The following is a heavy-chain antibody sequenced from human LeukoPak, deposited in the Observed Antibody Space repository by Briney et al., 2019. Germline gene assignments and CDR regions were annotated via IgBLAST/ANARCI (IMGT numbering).Heavy chain of an antibody. CDR1: GGSISSSNW. J-gene: IGHJ5*02. D-gene: IGHD3-10*01. CDR3: ARVTGMVRGRWFDP. Sequence: SETLSLTCAVSGGSISSSNWWGWVRQPPGKGLEWVGEIYHSGSTNYNPSLKSRVTISVDKSKNQFSLKLSSVTAADTAVYYCARVTGMVRGRWFDPWGQGTLVTVSS. V-gene: IGHV4-4*02. CDR2: IYHSGST.